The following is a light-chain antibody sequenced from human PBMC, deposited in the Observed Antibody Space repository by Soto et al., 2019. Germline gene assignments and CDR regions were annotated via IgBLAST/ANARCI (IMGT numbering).Light chain of an antibody. CDR3: QQANSFPLI. Sequence: DIQLTQSPSSVSASVGDRVTITCRASQGIRTRLAWYQQKLGKAPNLLIYDASTLQSGVPSRFSGSGSETDFTLTIRSLQHEDFATYFCQQANSFPLIFGGGTKVDIK. V-gene: IGKV1D-12*01. CDR2: DAS. J-gene: IGKJ4*01. CDR1: QGIRTR.